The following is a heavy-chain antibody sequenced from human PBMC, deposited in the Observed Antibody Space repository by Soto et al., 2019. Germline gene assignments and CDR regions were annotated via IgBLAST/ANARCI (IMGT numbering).Heavy chain of an antibody. CDR3: AKDGSYDYIWGSYRHEGPNPIDY. D-gene: IGHD3-16*02. Sequence: PGGSLRLSCAASGFTFSSYAMHWVRQAPGKGLEWVAVISWNSGSIGYADSVKGRFTISRDNAKNTLYLQMNSLRAEDTALYYCAKDGSYDYIWGSYRHEGPNPIDYWGQGTLVTVSS. V-gene: IGHV3-9*01. CDR1: GFTFSSYA. J-gene: IGHJ4*02. CDR2: ISWNSGSI.